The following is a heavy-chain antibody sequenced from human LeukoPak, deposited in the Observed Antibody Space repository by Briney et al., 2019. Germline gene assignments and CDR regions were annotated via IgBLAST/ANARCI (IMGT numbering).Heavy chain of an antibody. CDR1: GFTFSSYE. CDR3: ARTSGSYSDNWFDP. D-gene: IGHD1-26*01. CDR2: ISSSGSTI. Sequence: GGSLRLSCAASGFTFSSYEMNLVRQAPGKGLEWVSYISSSGSTIYYADSVKGRFTISRDNAKNSLYLQMNSLRAEDTAVYYCARTSGSYSDNWFDPWGQGTLATVSS. V-gene: IGHV3-48*03. J-gene: IGHJ5*02.